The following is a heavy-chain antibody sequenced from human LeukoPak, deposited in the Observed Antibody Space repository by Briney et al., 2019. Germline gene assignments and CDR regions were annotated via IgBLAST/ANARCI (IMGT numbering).Heavy chain of an antibody. J-gene: IGHJ3*02. V-gene: IGHV3-30*04. D-gene: IGHD3-22*01. CDR3: ARFNYSDSRSWGFDI. CDR2: ISYDGTNK. Sequence: GGSLRLSCAASGFTFSSYAMHWVRQAPGKGLEWVTIISYDGTNKYYADSVKGRFTISRDNSKNTLFLQMNSLRAEDTAVYYCARFNYSDSRSWGFDIWGQGTMVTVSS. CDR1: GFTFSSYA.